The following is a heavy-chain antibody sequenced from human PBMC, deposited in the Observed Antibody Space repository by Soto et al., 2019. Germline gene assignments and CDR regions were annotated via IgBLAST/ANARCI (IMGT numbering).Heavy chain of an antibody. V-gene: IGHV4-34*01. D-gene: IGHD6-19*01. J-gene: IGHJ6*02. CDR2: INHSGST. CDR3: ARGRLRSSGWTLYYYYGMDV. CDR1: GGSFSGYY. Sequence: SETLSLTCAVYGGSFSGYYWRWIRQPPGKGLEWIGEINHSGSTNYNPSLKSRVTISVDTSKNQFSLKLSSVTAADTAVYYCARGRLRSSGWTLYYYYGMDVWGQGTTVTVSS.